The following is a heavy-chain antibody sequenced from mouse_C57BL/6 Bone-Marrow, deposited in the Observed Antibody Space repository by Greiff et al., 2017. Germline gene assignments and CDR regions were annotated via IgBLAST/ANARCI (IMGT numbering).Heavy chain of an antibody. J-gene: IGHJ4*01. V-gene: IGHV14-1*01. CDR1: GFNITDYY. CDR3: TYTYYGSVMDY. D-gene: IGHD1-1*01. Sequence: EVQGVESGAELVRPGASVKLSCTASGFNITDYYMHWVKQRPEQGLEWIGRIDPEDGDTEYAPKFQGKDTMTADTTSNTAYLQRSSLTSVDTAVYYSTYTYYGSVMDYWGQGTSVTVSS. CDR2: IDPEDGDT.